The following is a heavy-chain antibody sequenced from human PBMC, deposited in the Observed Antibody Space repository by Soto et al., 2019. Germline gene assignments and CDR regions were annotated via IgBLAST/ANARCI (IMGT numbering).Heavy chain of an antibody. V-gene: IGHV1-18*01. J-gene: IGHJ4*02. Sequence: ASVKVSCKASGYTVTSYGISWVRQAPGQGLEWMGWISAYNGNTNYAQKLQGRVTMTTDTSTSTAYMELRSVRSDDTAVYYCAKSNSGWPLRFDYWGQGTLVTVSS. D-gene: IGHD6-19*01. CDR2: ISAYNGNT. CDR1: GYTVTSYG. CDR3: AKSNSGWPLRFDY.